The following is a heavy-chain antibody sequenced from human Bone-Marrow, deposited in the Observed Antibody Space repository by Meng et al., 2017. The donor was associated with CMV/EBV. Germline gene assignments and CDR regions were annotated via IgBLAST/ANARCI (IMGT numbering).Heavy chain of an antibody. Sequence: GESLKISCAASGFTFSYYAMNWVRQAPGKGLEWVAVISNDGNNKYYPDSVKGRFTISRDNSKNTLYLQMNSLRPEDTAVYYCASRPIVGGGLEYWGQGTLVTVSS. J-gene: IGHJ4*02. D-gene: IGHD1-26*01. CDR3: ASRPIVGGGLEY. CDR2: ISNDGNNK. CDR1: GFTFSYYA. V-gene: IGHV3-30-3*01.